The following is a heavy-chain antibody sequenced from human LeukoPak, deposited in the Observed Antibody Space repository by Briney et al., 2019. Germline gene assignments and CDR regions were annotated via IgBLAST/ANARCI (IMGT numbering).Heavy chain of an antibody. Sequence: ASVKVSCKVSGYTHTELSMHWVRQAPGKGLEWMGGFDPEDGETIYAQKFQGRVTMTRDTSISTAYMELSRLRSDDTAVYYCARAKVLTIGLDYWGQGTLVTVSS. V-gene: IGHV1-24*01. J-gene: IGHJ4*02. CDR3: ARAKVLTIGLDY. CDR2: FDPEDGET. CDR1: GYTHTELS. D-gene: IGHD2-15*01.